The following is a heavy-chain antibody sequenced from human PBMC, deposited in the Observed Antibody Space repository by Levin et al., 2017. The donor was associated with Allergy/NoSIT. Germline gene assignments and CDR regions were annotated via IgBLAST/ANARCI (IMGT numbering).Heavy chain of an antibody. V-gene: IGHV3-30*04. Sequence: GESLKISCAASGFTFSSYAMHWVRQAPGKGLEWVAVISYDGSNKYYADSVKGRFTISRDNSKNTLYLQMNSLRAEDTAVYYCARSYIAPGAYGSGRLDYWGQGTLVTVSS. CDR1: GFTFSSYA. D-gene: IGHD3-10*01. J-gene: IGHJ4*02. CDR3: ARSYIAPGAYGSGRLDY. CDR2: ISYDGSNK.